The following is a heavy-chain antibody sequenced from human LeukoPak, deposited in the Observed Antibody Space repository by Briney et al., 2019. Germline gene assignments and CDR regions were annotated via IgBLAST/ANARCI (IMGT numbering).Heavy chain of an antibody. D-gene: IGHD3-10*01. V-gene: IGHV4-59*01. J-gene: IGHJ5*02. Sequence: SETLSLTCTVSGGSISSYYWSWIRQPPGKGLEWIGYIYYSGSTNYNPSLKSRVTISVDTSKNQFSLKLSSVTAADTAVYYCARTITMVRGVILPEWFDPWGQGTLVTVSS. CDR3: ARTITMVRGVILPEWFDP. CDR2: IYYSGST. CDR1: GGSISSYY.